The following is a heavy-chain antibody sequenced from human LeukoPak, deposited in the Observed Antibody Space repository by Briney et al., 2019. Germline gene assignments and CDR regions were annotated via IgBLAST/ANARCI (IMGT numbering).Heavy chain of an antibody. D-gene: IGHD1-26*01. Sequence: PSETLSLTCIVSGGSISSYYWSWIRQPPGKGLGWSGYIYYTGSTNYNPSLKSRVTMSVDTSKTQLSLKLRSVTAADTAVYYCARQDSGTYLNPLDIWGQGTVVTVSS. CDR3: ARQDSGTYLNPLDI. J-gene: IGHJ3*02. CDR2: IYYTGST. V-gene: IGHV4-59*08. CDR1: GGSISSYY.